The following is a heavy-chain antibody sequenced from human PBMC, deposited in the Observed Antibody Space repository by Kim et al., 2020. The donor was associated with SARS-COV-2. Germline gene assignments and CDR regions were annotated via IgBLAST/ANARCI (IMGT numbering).Heavy chain of an antibody. D-gene: IGHD2-2*01. Sequence: GGSLRLSCAASAFTFSSYAMHWVRQAPGKGLEWVAVISYDGGNKYYADSVKGRFTISRDNSKNTLYLQMNSLRAEDTAVYYCASRPAAPYYYYGMDVWG. CDR1: AFTFSSYA. CDR2: ISYDGGNK. CDR3: ASRPAAPYYYYGMDV. J-gene: IGHJ6*02. V-gene: IGHV3-30*04.